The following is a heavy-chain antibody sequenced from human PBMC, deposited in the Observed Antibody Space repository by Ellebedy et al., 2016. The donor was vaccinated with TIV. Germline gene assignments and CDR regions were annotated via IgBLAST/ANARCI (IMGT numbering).Heavy chain of an antibody. Sequence: ASVKVSCXASGYSFTSYDINWARQAPGQGLEWMGWISDHNDNTNFTQKFQGRVTMTTDTSTNTAYMELRSLRSDDTAVYYCARDATHDFWGQGTLVTVSS. CDR2: ISDHNDNT. CDR1: GYSFTSYD. D-gene: IGHD1-1*01. V-gene: IGHV1-18*01. J-gene: IGHJ4*02. CDR3: ARDATHDF.